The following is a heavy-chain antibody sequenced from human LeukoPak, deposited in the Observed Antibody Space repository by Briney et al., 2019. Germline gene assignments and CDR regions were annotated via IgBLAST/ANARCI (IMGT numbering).Heavy chain of an antibody. CDR3: VKRSYCSSTSCSFDY. CDR1: GFTFSSYA. D-gene: IGHD2-2*01. J-gene: IGHJ4*02. CDR2: ISSNGGST. Sequence: GGSLRLSCSASGFTFSSYAMHWVRQAPGKGLEYVSAISSNGGSTYYADSVKGRFTISRGNSKNTLYLQMSSLRAEDTAVYYCVKRSYCSSTSCSFDYWGQGTLVTVSS. V-gene: IGHV3-64D*06.